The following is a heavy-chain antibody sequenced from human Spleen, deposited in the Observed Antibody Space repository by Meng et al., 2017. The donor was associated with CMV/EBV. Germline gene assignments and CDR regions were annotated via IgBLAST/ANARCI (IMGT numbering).Heavy chain of an antibody. CDR3: AKDLSIVVVTGFDY. D-gene: IGHD3-22*01. CDR2: LRYDGNNK. Sequence: LSLTCAASGFTFSNYGMHWVRQAPGKGLEWVAFLRYDGNNKYYTDSVKGRFTISRDNSKNTLYLQMNSLRAEDTAVYYCAKDLSIVVVTGFDYWGQGTLVTVSS. J-gene: IGHJ4*02. V-gene: IGHV3-30*02. CDR1: GFTFSNYG.